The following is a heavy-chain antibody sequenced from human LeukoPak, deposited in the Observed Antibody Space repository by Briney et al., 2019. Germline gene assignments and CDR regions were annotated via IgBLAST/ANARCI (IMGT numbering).Heavy chain of an antibody. Sequence: SETLSLTCTVSGGSMDKYYWNWIRQPPGKGLEWIGSIYHSGSTYYNPSLKGRVTISVDTSKNQFSLKLSSMTAADTAVYYCARQPGYSSGWNYFDYWGQGTLVTVSS. D-gene: IGHD6-19*01. J-gene: IGHJ4*02. CDR3: ARQPGYSSGWNYFDY. V-gene: IGHV4-59*08. CDR1: GGSMDKYY. CDR2: IYHSGST.